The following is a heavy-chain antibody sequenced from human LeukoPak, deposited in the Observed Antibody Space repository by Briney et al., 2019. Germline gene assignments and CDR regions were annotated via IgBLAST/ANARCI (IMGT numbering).Heavy chain of an antibody. Sequence: SGGSLRLSCAASGFTFSDYYMSWIRQAPEKGLEWLSTISDNGSQTYYTDSVKGRFTISRDNSRNTVFLQMNSLRAEDSGVYYCATDRERDPSVYYLVGGQGTLITVSS. CDR3: ATDRERDPSVYYLV. CDR2: ISDNGSQT. V-gene: IGHV3-23*01. CDR1: GFTFSDYY. D-gene: IGHD3-22*01. J-gene: IGHJ4*02.